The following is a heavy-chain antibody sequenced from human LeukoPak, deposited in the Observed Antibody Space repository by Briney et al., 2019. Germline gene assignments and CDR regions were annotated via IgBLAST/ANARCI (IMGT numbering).Heavy chain of an antibody. CDR2: ISGSGGST. CDR3: AKSGVVVVAATTLDY. D-gene: IGHD2-15*01. CDR1: GFTFSSYA. V-gene: IGHV3-23*01. Sequence: GGSLRLSCAASGFTFSSYAMSWVRQAPGKGLEWVSAISGSGGSTYYADSVKGRFTITRYNSKNTLYLQMNSMRAEDTAVYYCAKSGVVVVAATTLDYWGQGTLVTVSS. J-gene: IGHJ4*02.